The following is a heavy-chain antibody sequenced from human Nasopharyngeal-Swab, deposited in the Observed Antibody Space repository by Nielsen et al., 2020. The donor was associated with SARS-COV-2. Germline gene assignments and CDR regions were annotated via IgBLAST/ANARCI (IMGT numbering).Heavy chain of an antibody. Sequence: SLNTSCAASGIFSSCYFMCWVRPAPGKVLWWVANIQKDGSEKNAEDSVEGRFTIPRDNAKSSLDLQMNSLRAEDTAWYYCVRHTGGFYGSSDYWGQGQLVTVSS. CDR2: IQKDGSEK. J-gene: IGHJ4*02. D-gene: IGHD2/OR15-2a*01. CDR3: VRHTGGFYGSSDY. V-gene: IGHV3-7*05. CDR1: GIFSSCYF.